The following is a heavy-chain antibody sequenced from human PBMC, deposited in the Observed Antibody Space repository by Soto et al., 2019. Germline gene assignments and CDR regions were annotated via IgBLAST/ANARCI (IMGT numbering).Heavy chain of an antibody. Sequence: ASVKVSCKASGYTFTGYYMHWVRQAPGQGLEWMGWINPNSGGTNYAQKFQGWVTMTRDTSISTAYMELSRLRSDDTAVYYCARLPIAAAGIYYHYGMDVWGQGTTVTVSS. CDR2: INPNSGGT. D-gene: IGHD6-13*01. J-gene: IGHJ6*02. V-gene: IGHV1-2*04. CDR3: ARLPIAAAGIYYHYGMDV. CDR1: GYTFTGYY.